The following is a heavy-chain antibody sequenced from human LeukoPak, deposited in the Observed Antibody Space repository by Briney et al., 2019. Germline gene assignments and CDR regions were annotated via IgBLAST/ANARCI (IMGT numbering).Heavy chain of an antibody. V-gene: IGHV3-48*01. CDR2: LSSSSSVI. D-gene: IGHD7-27*01. CDR3: VRDGSSWGNFDY. J-gene: IGHJ4*02. Sequence: TXXXXAMDWVRQAPGKGLEGVSYLSSSSSVIYHADSVKGRFTISRDNAKNSLYLQMNSLRTEDTAVYYCVRDGSSWGNFDYWGQGTLVSVSS. CDR1: TXXXXA.